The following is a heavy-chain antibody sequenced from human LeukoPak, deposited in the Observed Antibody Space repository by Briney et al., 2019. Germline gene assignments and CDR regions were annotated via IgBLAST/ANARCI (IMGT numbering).Heavy chain of an antibody. D-gene: IGHD6-19*01. CDR3: ARVVAGTPA. Sequence: GGSLRLSCAASGFTFYDYGMNWVRQAPGKGLEWVANIKQDGSEKYYVDSVKGRFTISRDNAKNSLYLQMNSLRAEDTAVYYCARVVAGTPAWGQGTLVTVSS. CDR1: GFTFYDYG. CDR2: IKQDGSEK. V-gene: IGHV3-7*05. J-gene: IGHJ5*02.